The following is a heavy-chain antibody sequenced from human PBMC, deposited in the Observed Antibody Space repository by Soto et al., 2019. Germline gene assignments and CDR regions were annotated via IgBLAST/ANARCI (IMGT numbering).Heavy chain of an antibody. V-gene: IGHV4-39*01. D-gene: IGHD2-2*01. CDR2: IYDSGNT. J-gene: IGHJ5*02. Sequence: SETLSLTCTVSGGSISTSSYHWGWIRQPPGKGLEWIANIYDSGNTYNNPSLKSRVTISVDTSKNQFSLKLTSVTAADTAIYYCARSYCSSTICYTWFDPWGQGTLVTVSS. CDR1: GGSISTSSYH. CDR3: ARSYCSSTICYTWFDP.